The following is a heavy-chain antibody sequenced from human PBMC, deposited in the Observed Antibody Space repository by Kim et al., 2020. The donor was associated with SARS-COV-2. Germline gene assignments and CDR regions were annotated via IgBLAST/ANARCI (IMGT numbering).Heavy chain of an antibody. CDR3: ARVGMEDFTAIDY. CDR1: GGSISSYY. D-gene: IGHD3-3*01. J-gene: IGHJ4*02. V-gene: IGHV4-59*13. Sequence: SETLSLTCTVSGGSISSYYWSWIRQPPGKGLEWIGYIYYSGSTNYNPSLKSRVTISVDTSKNQFSLKLSSVTAADTAVYYCARVGMEDFTAIDYWGQGTLVTVSS. CDR2: IYYSGST.